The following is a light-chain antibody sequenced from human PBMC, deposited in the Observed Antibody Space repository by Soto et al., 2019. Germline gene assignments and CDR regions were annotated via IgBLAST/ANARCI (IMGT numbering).Light chain of an antibody. CDR1: SSDVGGYDH. CDR2: DVS. J-gene: IGLJ3*02. Sequence: QSALTQPASVSGSPGQSITISCTGTSSDVGGYDHVSWYQQHPGKAPKLIIYDVSIRPSGVSNRFSGSKSGNTASLAVSGLQAEDEGDYYCSSYTSKDTLVFGGGTKVTVL. CDR3: SSYTSKDTLV. V-gene: IGLV2-14*03.